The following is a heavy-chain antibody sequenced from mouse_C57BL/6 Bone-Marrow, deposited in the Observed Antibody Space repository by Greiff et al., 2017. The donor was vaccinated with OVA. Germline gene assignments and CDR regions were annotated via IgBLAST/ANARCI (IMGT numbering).Heavy chain of an antibody. Sequence: VKLQQPGAELVMPGASVKLSCKASGYTFTSYWMHWVKQRPGQGLEWIGEIDPSDSYTNYNQKFKGKSTLTVDKSSSTAYMQLSSLTSEDSAVYYCAREGGNSSFDYWGRGTTLTVSS. V-gene: IGHV1-69*01. CDR3: AREGGNSSFDY. J-gene: IGHJ2*01. CDR2: IDPSDSYT. D-gene: IGHD2-1*01. CDR1: GYTFTSYW.